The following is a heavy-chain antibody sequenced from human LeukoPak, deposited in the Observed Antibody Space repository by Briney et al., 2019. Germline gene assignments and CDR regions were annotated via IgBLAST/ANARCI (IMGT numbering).Heavy chain of an antibody. V-gene: IGHV5-51*01. Sequence: GESLKISCKGSGYSFTSYWIGWVRQMPGKGPEWMGIIYPGDSDTRYSPSFQGQVTISADKSISTAYLQWSSLKASDTAMYYCARSSNYYDSSGYPAEYFQHWGQGTLVTVSS. J-gene: IGHJ1*01. CDR3: ARSSNYYDSSGYPAEYFQH. D-gene: IGHD3-22*01. CDR1: GYSFTSYW. CDR2: IYPGDSDT.